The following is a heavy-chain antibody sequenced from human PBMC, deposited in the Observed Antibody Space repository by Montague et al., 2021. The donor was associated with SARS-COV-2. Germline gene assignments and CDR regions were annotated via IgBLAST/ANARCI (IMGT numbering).Heavy chain of an antibody. J-gene: IGHJ4*01. CDR1: GASMSSNRYY. D-gene: IGHD2-15*01. CDR2: IFSAGDT. V-gene: IGHV4-39*01. Sequence: SETLSLTCSVSGASMSSNRYYWGWIRQPPGKRLEWITCIFSAGDTYYNPSLKSRVTISLDTSKNQFSLNLDSVTAADTAVYYCARQGLGFCNGGSCFSTLAFWGHGILVTVSS. CDR3: ARQGLGFCNGGSCFSTLAF.